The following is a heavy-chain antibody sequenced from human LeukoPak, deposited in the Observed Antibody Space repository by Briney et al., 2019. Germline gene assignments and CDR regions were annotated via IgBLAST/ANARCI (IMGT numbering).Heavy chain of an antibody. D-gene: IGHD3-22*01. Sequence: SETLSLTCAVYGGSFSGYYWSWIRQPPGKGLEWIGEINHSGSTNYNPSLKSRVTISVDTSKNQFSLKLSSVTAADTAVYYCTVVNSSGYHRIDYWGQGTLVTVSS. CDR2: INHSGST. CDR3: TVVNSSGYHRIDY. J-gene: IGHJ4*02. CDR1: GGSFSGYY. V-gene: IGHV4-34*01.